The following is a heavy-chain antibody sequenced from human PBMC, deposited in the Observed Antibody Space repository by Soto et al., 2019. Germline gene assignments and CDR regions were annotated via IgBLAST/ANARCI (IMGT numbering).Heavy chain of an antibody. J-gene: IGHJ6*02. CDR2: IKHDGNEN. D-gene: IGHD6-13*01. Sequence: VQLVESGGDSVQPGGSLRLSCEASGFMFGTYWMSWVRQAAGKGLEWVANIKHDGNENFFGDSVKGRFTSSRDNAKNSLYLEMNDLRVDATGVYYCVRATRSWGHYYYHDMAVWGQGTTVTV. CDR3: VRATRSWGHYYYHDMAV. CDR1: GFMFGTYW. V-gene: IGHV3-7*01.